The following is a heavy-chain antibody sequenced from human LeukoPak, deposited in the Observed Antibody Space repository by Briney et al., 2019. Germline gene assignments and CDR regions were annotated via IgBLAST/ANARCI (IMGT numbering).Heavy chain of an antibody. J-gene: IGHJ5*02. CDR1: GGSFSGYY. CDR3: ARGSGIAAATNWFDP. Sequence: SETLSLTCAVYGGSFSGYYWGWIRQPPGKGLEWIGSIYYSGSTYYNPSLKSRVTISVDTSKNQFSLKLSSVTAADTAVHYCARGSGIAAATNWFDPWGQGTLVTVSS. CDR2: IYYSGST. V-gene: IGHV4-34*01. D-gene: IGHD6-13*01.